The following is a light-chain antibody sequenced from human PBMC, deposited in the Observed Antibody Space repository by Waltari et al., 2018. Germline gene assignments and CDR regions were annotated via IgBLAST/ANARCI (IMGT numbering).Light chain of an antibody. V-gene: IGLV2-14*03. Sequence: QSALPQPASVSGSPGQSITIPCTGTSSDVGGYKHVSWYQQHPGKAPKLIIYDVSNRPSGVSNRFSGSKSGNTASLTISGLQAEDEADYYCSSYISSDTLELFGGGTSLAV. J-gene: IGLJ2*01. CDR2: DVS. CDR3: SSYISSDTLEL. CDR1: SSDVGGYKH.